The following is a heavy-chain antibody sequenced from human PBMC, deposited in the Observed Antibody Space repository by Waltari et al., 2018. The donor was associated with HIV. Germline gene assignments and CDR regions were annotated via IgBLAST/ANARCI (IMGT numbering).Heavy chain of an antibody. CDR3: ARDRTSLRYFDWLDY. V-gene: IGHV3-33*01. CDR2: IWYDGSNK. Sequence: QVQLVESGGGVVQPGRSLRLSCAASGFTFSSYGMHWVRQAPGKGLEWVAVIWYDGSNKYDADSVKGRVTISRDNSKNTLYLQMNSLGAEDTAVYYCARDRTSLRYFDWLDYWGQGTLVTVSS. J-gene: IGHJ4*02. CDR1: GFTFSSYG. D-gene: IGHD3-9*01.